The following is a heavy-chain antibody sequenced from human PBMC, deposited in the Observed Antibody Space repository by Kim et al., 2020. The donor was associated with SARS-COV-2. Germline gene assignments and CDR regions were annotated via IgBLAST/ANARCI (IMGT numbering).Heavy chain of an antibody. Sequence: GGSLRLSCAASGFTFSSYAMSWVRQAPGKGLEWVSAISGSGGSTYYADSVKGRFTISRDNSKNTLYLQMNSLRAEDTAVYYCAKDKITYSSSSGWFDPWGQGTLVTVSS. CDR3: AKDKITYSSSSGWFDP. V-gene: IGHV3-23*01. J-gene: IGHJ5*02. CDR2: ISGSGGST. D-gene: IGHD6-13*01. CDR1: GFTFSSYA.